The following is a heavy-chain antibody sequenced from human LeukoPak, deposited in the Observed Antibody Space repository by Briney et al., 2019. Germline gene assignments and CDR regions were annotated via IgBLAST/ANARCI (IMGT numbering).Heavy chain of an antibody. CDR1: GFTFSSYA. J-gene: IGHJ4*02. Sequence: GGSLRLSCAASGFTFSSYAMHWVRQAPGKGLEWVAVISYDGSNKYYADSVKGRFTISRDNSKNTLYLQMNSLRAEDTAVYYCARWGRRRDRGPLVRGSYRFDYWGQGTLVTVSS. V-gene: IGHV3-30*04. D-gene: IGHD3-16*02. CDR2: ISYDGSNK. CDR3: ARWGRRRDRGPLVRGSYRFDY.